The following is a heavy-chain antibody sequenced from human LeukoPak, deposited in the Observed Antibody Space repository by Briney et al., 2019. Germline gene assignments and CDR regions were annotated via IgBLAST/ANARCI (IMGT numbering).Heavy chain of an antibody. CDR2: INPSGGST. J-gene: IGHJ6*02. CDR3: AREGAAGTSYYYYGMDV. Sequence: GASVKVSCKASGYTFTSYYMHWVRQAPGQGLKWMGIINPSGGSTSYAQKFQGRVTMTRDTSTSTVYMELGSLRSEDTAVYYCAREGAAGTSYYYYGMDVWGQGTTVTVSS. V-gene: IGHV1-46*01. CDR1: GYTFTSYY. D-gene: IGHD6-13*01.